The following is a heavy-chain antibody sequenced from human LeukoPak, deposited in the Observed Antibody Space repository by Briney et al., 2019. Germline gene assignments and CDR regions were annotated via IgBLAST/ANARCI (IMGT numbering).Heavy chain of an antibody. Sequence: LRLSCAASGFTFDDYAMHWVRQPPGKGLEWIGYIYYSGSTNYNPSLKSRVTISVDTSKNQFSLKPSSVTAADTAVYYCARDRSYSGYDFWGQGTLVTVSS. CDR2: IYYSGST. CDR3: ARDRSYSGYDF. J-gene: IGHJ4*02. D-gene: IGHD5-12*01. V-gene: IGHV4-59*01. CDR1: GFTFDDYA.